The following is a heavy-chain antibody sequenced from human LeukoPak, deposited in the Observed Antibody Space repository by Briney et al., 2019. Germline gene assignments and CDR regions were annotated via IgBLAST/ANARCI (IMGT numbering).Heavy chain of an antibody. CDR3: AREVLPNYYMDV. CDR2: ISGSGGST. Sequence: GGSLRLSCAASGFTFSSYAMSWVRQAPGKGLEWVSAISGSGGSTYYADSVKGRFTISRDNSKNTLYLQMNNLRAEDTAVYYCAREVLPNYYMDVWGKGTTVTVSS. D-gene: IGHD2/OR15-2a*01. CDR1: GFTFSSYA. V-gene: IGHV3-23*01. J-gene: IGHJ6*03.